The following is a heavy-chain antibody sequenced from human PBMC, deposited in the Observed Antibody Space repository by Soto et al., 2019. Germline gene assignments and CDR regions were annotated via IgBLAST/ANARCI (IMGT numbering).Heavy chain of an antibody. CDR3: TRVEVFYDLWSGSASNNWLDV. V-gene: IGHV3-53*01. Sequence: HPGGSLRLSCAASGFSVTTNYMSWVRQAPGMALEWVSMIDNSETTYYADSVKGRFTISRDQSNNSLYLQMESLIFEDTAVYYCTRVEVFYDLWSGSASNNWLDVWGQGIQVTVSS. CDR2: IDNSETT. J-gene: IGHJ5*02. CDR1: GFSVTTNY. D-gene: IGHD3-3*01.